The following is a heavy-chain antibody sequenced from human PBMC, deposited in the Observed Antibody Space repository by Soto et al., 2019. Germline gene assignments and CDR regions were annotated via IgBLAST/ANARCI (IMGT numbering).Heavy chain of an antibody. CDR2: ILYDGSNK. D-gene: IGHD6-6*01. J-gene: IGHJ3*02. CDR3: AKPISSSSLFDAFDI. V-gene: IGHV3-30*18. CDR1: GFTFSSYV. Sequence: GGSLRLSCAASGFTFSSYVMHWVRQAPGKGLEWVAVILYDGSNKYYADSVKGRFTISRDNSKNTLYLQMNSLRAEDTAVYYCAKPISSSSLFDAFDIWGQGTMVTVSS.